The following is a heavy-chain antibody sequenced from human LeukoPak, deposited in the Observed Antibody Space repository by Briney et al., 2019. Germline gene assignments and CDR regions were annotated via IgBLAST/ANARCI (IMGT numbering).Heavy chain of an antibody. CDR2: ISGSSSYI. CDR1: GFTFTSYG. Sequence: PGGSLRLSCVASGFTFTSYGMQWVRQAPGKGLEWVSSISGSSSYIYYADSVKGRFTISRDNAKNSLYLQMNSLRAEDTAVYYCTSTSIAARRASYWGQGTLVTVSS. CDR3: TSTSIAARRASY. D-gene: IGHD6-6*01. J-gene: IGHJ4*02. V-gene: IGHV3-21*01.